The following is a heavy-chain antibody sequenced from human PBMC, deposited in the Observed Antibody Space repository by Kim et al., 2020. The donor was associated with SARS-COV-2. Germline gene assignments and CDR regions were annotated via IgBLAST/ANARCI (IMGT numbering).Heavy chain of an antibody. V-gene: IGHV3-23*01. D-gene: IGHD1-26*01. CDR1: GFTFSGYG. Sequence: GGSLRLSCAASGFTFSGYGMSWVRQAPGKGLEWVSAVSDTGADRNYANSVKGRFTISRDYSKNTLYLQMNSLRDEDTAVYYCAKRLGPTTPNFDYWGQGTLVTVSS. CDR2: VSDTGADR. CDR3: AKRLGPTTPNFDY. J-gene: IGHJ4*02.